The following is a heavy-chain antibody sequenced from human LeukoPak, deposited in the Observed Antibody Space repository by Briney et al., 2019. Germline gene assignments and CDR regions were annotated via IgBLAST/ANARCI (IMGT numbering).Heavy chain of an antibody. V-gene: IGHV1-2*02. CDR1: GYTFTGYY. CDR2: INPNSGGT. Sequence: ASVKVSCKASGYTFTGYYMHWVRQAPGQGLEWMGWINPNSGGTNYAQKFQGRVTITRDTSASTAYMELSSLRSEDMAVYYCARENYDSSGSHAFDIWGQGTMVTVSS. D-gene: IGHD3-22*01. J-gene: IGHJ3*02. CDR3: ARENYDSSGSHAFDI.